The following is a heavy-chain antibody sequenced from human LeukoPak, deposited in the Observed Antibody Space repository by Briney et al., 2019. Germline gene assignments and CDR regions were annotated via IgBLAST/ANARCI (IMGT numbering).Heavy chain of an antibody. J-gene: IGHJ4*02. CDR1: GFTFRSYG. D-gene: IGHD4-17*01. CDR3: AKGAVTDIYYLDY. Sequence: GRSLRLSCAASGFTFRSYGMEWVRQAPGKGLEWVAVISNDGSNKYYADSVKGRFTISRDNSKNTLYLQMNSLRAEDTAVYYCAKGAVTDIYYLDYWGQGTLVTVSS. V-gene: IGHV3-30*18. CDR2: ISNDGSNK.